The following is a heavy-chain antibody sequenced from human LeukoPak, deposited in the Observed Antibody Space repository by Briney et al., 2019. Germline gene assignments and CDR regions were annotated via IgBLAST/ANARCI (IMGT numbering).Heavy chain of an antibody. CDR2: VDPEDGET. V-gene: IGHV1-69-2*01. CDR1: GYTFTDYY. J-gene: IGHJ4*02. Sequence: ATVKISCKVSGYTFTDYYMHWAQQAPGKGLEWMGLVDPEDGETIYAEKFQGRVTITADTSTDTAYMELSSLRSEDTAVYYCATRGTVDYGGNSVLDYWGQGTLVTVSS. D-gene: IGHD4-23*01. CDR3: ATRGTVDYGGNSVLDY.